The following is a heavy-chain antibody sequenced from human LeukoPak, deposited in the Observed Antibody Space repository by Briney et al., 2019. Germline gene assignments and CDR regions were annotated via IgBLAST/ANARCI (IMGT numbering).Heavy chain of an antibody. CDR1: DGSISNY. Sequence: PSETLSLTCTISDGSISNYWTWIRQPAGKGLEWIGRIYVSGSTNYNPSLKSRVTISVDTSKDQFSLKLNSVTAADTAVYYCARGSSWYDYWGQGTLVTVSS. V-gene: IGHV4-4*07. CDR3: ARGSSWYDY. D-gene: IGHD6-13*01. J-gene: IGHJ4*02. CDR2: IYVSGST.